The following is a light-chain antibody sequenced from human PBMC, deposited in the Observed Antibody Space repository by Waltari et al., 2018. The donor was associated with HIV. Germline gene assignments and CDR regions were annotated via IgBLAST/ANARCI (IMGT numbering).Light chain of an antibody. V-gene: IGLV3-25*03. CDR3: SSYTSSSTRV. J-gene: IGLJ1*01. CDR1: ALAKQY. Sequence: SFELTQPPSVSVSPGQTAKITCSGDALAKQYTYWYQQKPGQAPVVVIYKDTERPSGIPERFSGSSSGTTVTLTISGVQAEDEADYYCSSYTSSSTRVFGTGTKVTVL. CDR2: KDT.